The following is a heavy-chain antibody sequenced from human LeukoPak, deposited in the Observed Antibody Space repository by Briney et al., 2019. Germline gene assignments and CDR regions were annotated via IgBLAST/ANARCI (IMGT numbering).Heavy chain of an antibody. D-gene: IGHD3-16*01. Sequence: SETLSLTCTVSGGSISSGGYYWSWIRQHPGKGLEWIGYIYYSGSTYYNPSLKSRVTRSVDTSKNQFSLKLSSVTAADTAVYYCAREDYDYVWGSSRFDPWGQGTLVTVSS. CDR2: IYYSGST. J-gene: IGHJ5*02. V-gene: IGHV4-31*03. CDR3: AREDYDYVWGSSRFDP. CDR1: GGSISSGGYY.